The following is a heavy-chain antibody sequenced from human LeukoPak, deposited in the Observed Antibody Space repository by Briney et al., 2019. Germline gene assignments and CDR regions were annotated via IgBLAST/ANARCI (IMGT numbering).Heavy chain of an antibody. Sequence: SETLSLTCTVSGGPISSYYWSWIRQPPGKGLEWIGYVYDSESTNYNPSLKGRVAISLDTSKSQFSLRLTSVTAADSAVYFCTRSPRLCSSTSCRYMDVWGKGTTVTVSS. V-gene: IGHV4-59*01. CDR2: VYDSEST. D-gene: IGHD2-2*01. J-gene: IGHJ6*03. CDR1: GGPISSYY. CDR3: TRSPRLCSSTSCRYMDV.